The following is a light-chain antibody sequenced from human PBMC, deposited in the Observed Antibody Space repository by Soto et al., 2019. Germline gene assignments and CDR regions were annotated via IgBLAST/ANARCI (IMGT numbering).Light chain of an antibody. Sequence: DIHMSQSLSSRSASVGYRVTITRLASQSISSYLNWFQQKPGKAPKVLIYATSGLQSGVPSRFSGSGSGTDFTLTISSLQPEDFTTYYCQQSYTTPWTFGQGTKVDIK. V-gene: IGKV1-39*01. CDR1: QSISSY. CDR3: QQSYTTPWT. CDR2: ATS. J-gene: IGKJ1*01.